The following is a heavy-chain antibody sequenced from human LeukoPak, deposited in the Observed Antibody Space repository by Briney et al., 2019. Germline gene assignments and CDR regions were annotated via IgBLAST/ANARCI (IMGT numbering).Heavy chain of an antibody. D-gene: IGHD3-22*01. CDR2: ITSSGGST. V-gene: IGHV3-23*01. CDR3: AKFPYDTSGYCDY. J-gene: IGHJ4*02. CDR1: GFTFSSYA. Sequence: GGSLRLSCAGSGFTFSSYAMSWVRRAPGKGLEWVSAITSSGGSTYYADSVKGRFTISRDNSRNTLYLQMNNLRAEDTALYYCAKFPYDTSGYCDYWGQGTLVTVSS.